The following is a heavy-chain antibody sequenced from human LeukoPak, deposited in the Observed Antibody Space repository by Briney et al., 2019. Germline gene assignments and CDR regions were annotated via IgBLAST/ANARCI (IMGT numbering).Heavy chain of an antibody. CDR2: IYYSGST. CDR3: ARSIVGATVFDY. J-gene: IGHJ4*02. D-gene: IGHD1-26*01. V-gene: IGHV4-59*01. Sequence: SETLSLTCTVSGGSISSYYWSWIRQPPGKGLEWIGYIYYSGSTNYNPSLKSRVTISVDTSKNQFSLKLSSMTAADTAVYYCARSIVGATVFDYWGQGTLVTVSS. CDR1: GGSISSYY.